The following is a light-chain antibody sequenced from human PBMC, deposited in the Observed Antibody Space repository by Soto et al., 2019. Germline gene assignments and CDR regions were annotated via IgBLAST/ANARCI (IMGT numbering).Light chain of an antibody. CDR2: GAR. J-gene: IGKJ5*01. CDR1: QSVNHN. V-gene: IGKV3-15*01. Sequence: DRGLTQSQATLSASPGDTCTLSCRASQSVNHNVAWSLQKPGQPPRLLIYGARSRADGVPARFSGSGTGTDFALTISSLQSEDFGVYYGHQYNNWPPSTFGRGTRLELK. CDR3: HQYNNWPPST.